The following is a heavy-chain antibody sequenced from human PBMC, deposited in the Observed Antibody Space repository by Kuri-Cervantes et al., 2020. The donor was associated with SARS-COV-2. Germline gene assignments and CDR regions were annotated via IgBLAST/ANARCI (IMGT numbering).Heavy chain of an antibody. V-gene: IGHV1-2*02. Sequence: ASVKVSCKASGYTFTGYYIHWVRQAPGQGLEWMGWINPNSGGTNYAQKFQGRVNMTRDTSISTAYMELSRLRSDDTAVYYCARDWSRDGYNSFDYWGQGTLVTVSS. CDR3: ARDWSRDGYNSFDY. D-gene: IGHD5-24*01. CDR1: GYTFTGYY. J-gene: IGHJ4*02. CDR2: INPNSGGT.